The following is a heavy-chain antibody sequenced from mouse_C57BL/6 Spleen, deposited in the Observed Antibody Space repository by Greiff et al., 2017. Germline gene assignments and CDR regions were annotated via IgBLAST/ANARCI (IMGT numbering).Heavy chain of an antibody. Sequence: EVQLQQSGPELVKPGASVKISCKASGYTFTDYYMNWVKQSHGKILEWIGDINPNNGGTSYNQKFKGKATLTVDKSSSTAYMELRSLTSEDSAVYYCARSGGDFDYWGQGTTLTVSS. J-gene: IGHJ2*01. CDR1: GYTFTDYY. CDR3: ARSGGDFDY. V-gene: IGHV1-26*01. CDR2: INPNNGGT. D-gene: IGHD3-1*01.